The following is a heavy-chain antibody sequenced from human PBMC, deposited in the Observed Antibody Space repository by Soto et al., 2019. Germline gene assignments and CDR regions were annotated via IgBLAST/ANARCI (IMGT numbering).Heavy chain of an antibody. CDR3: ARDYYDILTGYSYDAFDI. J-gene: IGHJ3*02. V-gene: IGHV3-7*01. D-gene: IGHD3-9*01. Sequence: PGGSLTLSCAASGFTFSSEWMSWVRQAPGKGLEWVANIKQDGSEKYYVDSVKGRFTISRGNAKNSLYLQMNSLRAEDTAVYYCARDYYDILTGYSYDAFDIWGQGTMVTV. CDR2: IKQDGSEK. CDR1: GFTFSSEW.